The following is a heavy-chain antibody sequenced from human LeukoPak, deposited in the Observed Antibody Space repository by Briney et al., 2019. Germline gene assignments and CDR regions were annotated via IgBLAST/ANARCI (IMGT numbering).Heavy chain of an antibody. V-gene: IGHV1-46*01. Sequence: ASVKVSCKASGYTFTSYYTHWVRQAPGQGLEWMGIINPSGGSTSYAQKFQGRVTMTRDTSTSTVYMELSSLRSEDTAVYYCARVPPNFGVVPYFDYWGQGTLVTVSS. J-gene: IGHJ4*02. CDR1: GYTFTSYY. D-gene: IGHD3-3*01. CDR2: INPSGGST. CDR3: ARVPPNFGVVPYFDY.